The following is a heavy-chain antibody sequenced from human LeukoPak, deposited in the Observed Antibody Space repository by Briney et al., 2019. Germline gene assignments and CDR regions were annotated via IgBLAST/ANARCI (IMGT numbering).Heavy chain of an antibody. CDR2: IYYSGST. J-gene: IGHJ4*02. Sequence: PSETLSLTCTVSGGSISSYYWSWIRQSPGKGLEWIGYIYYSGSTSYNPSLNSRITISLDTSKNQFSLKLRSVTAADTAVYYCARVPDGSGSVDYWGQGTLVTVSS. D-gene: IGHD3-10*01. V-gene: IGHV4-59*08. CDR3: ARVPDGSGSVDY. CDR1: GGSISSYY.